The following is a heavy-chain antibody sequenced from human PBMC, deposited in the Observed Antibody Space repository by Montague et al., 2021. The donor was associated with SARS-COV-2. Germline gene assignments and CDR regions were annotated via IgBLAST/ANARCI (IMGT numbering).Heavy chain of an antibody. CDR2: IYYSGRT. D-gene: IGHD2-15*01. CDR1: GDSISTSY. Sequence: SETLSLTCTVSGDSISTSYWAWIRQPPGKGLEWMGYIYYSGRTSYISSLKSRITISIDTSKNQISLNLRSLTAAATAVYFCVRADRRDPDNTHLYYSKGMDLWGLGTTVTVSS. V-gene: IGHV4-59*01. CDR3: VRADRRDPDNTHLYYSKGMDL. J-gene: IGHJ6*02.